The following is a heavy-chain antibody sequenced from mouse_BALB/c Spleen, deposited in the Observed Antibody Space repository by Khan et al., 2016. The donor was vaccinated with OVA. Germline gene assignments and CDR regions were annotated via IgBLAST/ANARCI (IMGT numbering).Heavy chain of an antibody. V-gene: IGHV14-1*02. CDR3: ARDGYSPWFAY. J-gene: IGHJ3*01. D-gene: IGHD2-3*01. CDR2: IDPENGDT. Sequence: EVQLQQSGAELVRPGALVKLSCKASGFNIKDYYMHWVKQRPEQGLVWIGRIDPENGDTIYDPKFQGKASITSDTSSNTAYLKLSSMTSEDTAVYYCARDGYSPWFAYWGQGTLVTVSA. CDR1: GFNIKDYY.